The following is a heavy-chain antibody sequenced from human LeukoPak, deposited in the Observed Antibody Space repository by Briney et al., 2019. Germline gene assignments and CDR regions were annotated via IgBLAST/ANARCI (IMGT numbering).Heavy chain of an antibody. CDR1: GFTFSSYG. Sequence: GRSLRLSCAASGFTFSSYGMHWVRQAPGKGLEWVGRIKSKTDGGTTDYAAPVKGRFTISRDDSKNMLYLQMNSLKTEDTAVYYCFSGSYSWGQGTLVTVSS. D-gene: IGHD1-26*01. J-gene: IGHJ4*02. CDR2: IKSKTDGGTT. CDR3: FSGSYS. V-gene: IGHV3-15*01.